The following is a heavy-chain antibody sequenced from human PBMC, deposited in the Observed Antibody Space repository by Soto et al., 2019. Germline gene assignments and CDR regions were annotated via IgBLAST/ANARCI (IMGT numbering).Heavy chain of an antibody. D-gene: IGHD3-16*01. J-gene: IGHJ6*02. CDR3: ARMGDGPYYSSGTDV. CDR1: GYTFTSYG. Sequence: QVQLVQSGAEVKKPGASVKVSCKASGYTFTSYGISWVRQAPGQGLEWLGWINGYNGNTNYAQKLQGRVTMTTDTSTSTADMELRSLTSDDTAVYYCARMGDGPYYSSGTDVWGQGTTVTASS. CDR2: INGYNGNT. V-gene: IGHV1-18*01.